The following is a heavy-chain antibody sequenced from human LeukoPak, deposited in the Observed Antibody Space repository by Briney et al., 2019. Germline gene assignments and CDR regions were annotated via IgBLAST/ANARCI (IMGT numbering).Heavy chain of an antibody. J-gene: IGHJ4*02. CDR2: IYHSGST. Sequence: SETLSLTCTVSGYSISSGYYWAWIRQPPGKGLEWIGSIYHSGSTFYNPSLQSRLTISVDTSRNQFSLKLSSVTAADTAVYYCARSYYYDSSGYYYWGQGTLVTVSS. CDR3: ARSYYYDSSGYYY. D-gene: IGHD3-22*01. V-gene: IGHV4-38-2*02. CDR1: GYSISSGYY.